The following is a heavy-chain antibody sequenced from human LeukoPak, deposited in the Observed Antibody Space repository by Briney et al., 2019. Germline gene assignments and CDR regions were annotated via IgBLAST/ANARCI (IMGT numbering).Heavy chain of an antibody. Sequence: GGSLRLSCADSGFTFSTYWMTWVRQAPGKGLEWQANIKEDGSDTYYVDSVKGRFTISRDNAENSLYLQMNSLRAEDTAIYYCARGLYSGGWYPDYFDFWGQGILVTVSS. CDR2: IKEDGSDT. V-gene: IGHV3-7*04. CDR1: GFTFSTYW. D-gene: IGHD6-19*01. J-gene: IGHJ4*02. CDR3: ARGLYSGGWYPDYFDF.